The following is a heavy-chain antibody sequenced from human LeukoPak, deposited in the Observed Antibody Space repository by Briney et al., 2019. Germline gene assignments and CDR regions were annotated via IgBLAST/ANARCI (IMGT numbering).Heavy chain of an antibody. D-gene: IGHD3-3*01. CDR2: FSSSGST. V-gene: IGHV4-4*07. Sequence: SETLSLTCSVSGDSITYFYWSWIRQAAGKGLEWIGRFSSSGSTDYNASLKSRVTMSVDTSKNQLSLKVISVTAADTAVYYCARATIFGVVVWSDPWGQGTLVTVSS. CDR3: ARATIFGVVVWSDP. J-gene: IGHJ5*02. CDR1: GDSITYFY.